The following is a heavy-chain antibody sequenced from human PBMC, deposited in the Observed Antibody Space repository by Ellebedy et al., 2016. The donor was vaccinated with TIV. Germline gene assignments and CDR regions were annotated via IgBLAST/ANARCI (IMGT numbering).Heavy chain of an antibody. Sequence: GESLKISCAASGFTFSSYAMSWVRQAPGKGLECVSGISDSGGSTYYADSVKGRFTISRDNSQDTVHLQMHSLRAEDTAVYYCTKRGVAWAAFDIWGPGTLVTVSS. V-gene: IGHV3-23*01. D-gene: IGHD7-27*01. CDR2: ISDSGGST. J-gene: IGHJ3*02. CDR1: GFTFSSYA. CDR3: TKRGVAWAAFDI.